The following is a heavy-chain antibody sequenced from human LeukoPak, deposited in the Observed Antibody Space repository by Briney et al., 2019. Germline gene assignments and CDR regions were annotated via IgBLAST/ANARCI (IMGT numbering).Heavy chain of an antibody. Sequence: GGSLRLSCAASGFTFSDYYMSWIRQAPGKGLEWVSYISSLGSTIYYADSVKCRFTISSDNAKNSLYLQMNSLRAEDTAVYYCARDSGLYYDSSGYYSKSQLFDYWGQGTLVTVSS. V-gene: IGHV3-11*01. CDR2: ISSLGSTI. J-gene: IGHJ4*02. D-gene: IGHD3-22*01. CDR1: GFTFSDYY. CDR3: ARDSGLYYDSSGYYSKSQLFDY.